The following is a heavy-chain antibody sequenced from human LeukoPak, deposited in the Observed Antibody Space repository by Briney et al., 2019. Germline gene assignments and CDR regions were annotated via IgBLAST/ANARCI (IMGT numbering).Heavy chain of an antibody. J-gene: IGHJ4*02. V-gene: IGHV4-59*08. CDR1: GGSISSYY. CDR3: ASSKTVTPYYFDY. CDR2: IYYSGST. Sequence: SETLSLTCTVSGGSISSYYWSWIRQPPGKGLEWIGYIYYSGSTKNNPSLKSRVTISVDTSKNQFSLKLSSVTAADTAVYYCASSKTVTPYYFDYWGQGTLVTVSS. D-gene: IGHD4-17*01.